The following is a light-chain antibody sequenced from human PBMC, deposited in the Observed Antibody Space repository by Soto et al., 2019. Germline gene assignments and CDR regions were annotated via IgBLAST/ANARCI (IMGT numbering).Light chain of an antibody. Sequence: QSALTQPASVYGSPGQSITISCTGTSSDVGSYNLVSWYQQHPGKAPKLMIYEGSKRPSGVSNRFSGSKSGNTASLTISGLQAEDEADYYCCSYAGSSTFWVFGGGTKVTVL. CDR1: SSDVGSYNL. V-gene: IGLV2-23*01. CDR3: CSYAGSSTFWV. CDR2: EGS. J-gene: IGLJ3*02.